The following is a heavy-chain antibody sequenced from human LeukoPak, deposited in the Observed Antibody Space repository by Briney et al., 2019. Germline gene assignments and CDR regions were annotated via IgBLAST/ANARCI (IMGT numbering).Heavy chain of an antibody. V-gene: IGHV4-59*01. D-gene: IGHD5-12*01. CDR1: GGSIGSYY. Sequence: PSETLSLTCTVSGGSIGSYYWSWIAQPPGKGLEWIGHISYSGSTNYNPSLKSRVTISVDTSKNQFSLKLSSVTAADTAVYYCARGGSGYALNWFDPWGQGTLVTVSS. CDR3: ARGGSGYALNWFDP. J-gene: IGHJ5*02. CDR2: ISYSGST.